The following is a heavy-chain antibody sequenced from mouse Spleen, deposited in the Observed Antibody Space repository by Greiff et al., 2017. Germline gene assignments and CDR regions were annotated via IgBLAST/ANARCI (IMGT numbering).Heavy chain of an antibody. V-gene: IGHV5-9-1*02. J-gene: IGHJ1*03. D-gene: IGHD1-1*01. Sequence: EVHLVESGEGLVKPGGSLKLSCAASGFTFSSYAMSWVRQTPEKRLEWVAYISSGGDYIYYAYTVKGRFTISRDNARNTLYLQMSSLKSEDTAMYYCTRDCSPYWYFDVWGTGTTVTVSS. CDR3: TRDCSPYWYFDV. CDR2: ISSGGDYI. CDR1: GFTFSSYA.